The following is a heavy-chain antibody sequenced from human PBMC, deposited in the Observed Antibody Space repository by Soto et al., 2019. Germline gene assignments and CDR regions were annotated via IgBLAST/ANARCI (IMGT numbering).Heavy chain of an antibody. CDR3: ARGSGYYFTYYYYGMDV. Sequence: GESLKISCKGSGYSFTSYWIGWVRQMPGKGLEWMGIIYPGDSDTRYSPSFQGQVTISADKSISTAYLQWSSLKASDTAMYYCARGSGYYFTYYYYGMDVWGQGTTVTAP. V-gene: IGHV5-51*01. CDR1: GYSFTSYW. D-gene: IGHD3-22*01. J-gene: IGHJ6*02. CDR2: IYPGDSDT.